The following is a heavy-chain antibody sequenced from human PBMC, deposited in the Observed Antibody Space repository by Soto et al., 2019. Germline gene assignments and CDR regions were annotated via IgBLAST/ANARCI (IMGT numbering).Heavy chain of an antibody. CDR1: GDSFTAYY. J-gene: IGHJ5*02. D-gene: IGHD5-12*01. V-gene: IGHV4-59*01. CDR2: IYQSGTT. Sequence: SETLSLTCTVSGDSFTAYYWSWIRQAPGKGLEWIGYIYQSGTTTYSPSLKSRVTMSIDTSKNQFSLKLASVTSADTAVYYCARESTRWFDPWGQGTLVTVSS. CDR3: ARESTRWFDP.